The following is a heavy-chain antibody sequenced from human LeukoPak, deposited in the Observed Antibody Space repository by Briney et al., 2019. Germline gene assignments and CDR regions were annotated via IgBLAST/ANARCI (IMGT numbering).Heavy chain of an antibody. CDR1: GFTFSSYA. D-gene: IGHD3-22*01. J-gene: IGHJ4*02. CDR3: ARLGSSGYLDY. Sequence: GGSLRLSCAASGFTFSSYAMHWVRQAPGKGLEWVAVISYDGSNKYYADSVKGRFTISRDNSKNTLYLQMNSLRAEDTAVYYCARLGSSGYLDYWGQETLVTVSS. V-gene: IGHV3-30-3*01. CDR2: ISYDGSNK.